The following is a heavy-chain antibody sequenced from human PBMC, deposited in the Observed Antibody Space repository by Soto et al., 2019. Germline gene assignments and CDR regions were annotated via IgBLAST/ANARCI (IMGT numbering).Heavy chain of an antibody. D-gene: IGHD1-26*01. CDR3: ARGSGVGAFPGFYYGMDV. CDR2: IIPIFGTA. V-gene: IGHV1-69*01. CDR1: GGTFSSYA. Sequence: QVQLVQSGAEVKKPGSSVNVSCKASGGTFSSYAISWVRQAPGQGLEWMGGIIPIFGTANYAQKFQGRVTITADESTSTAYMELSSLRSEDTAVYYCARGSGVGAFPGFYYGMDVWGQGTTVTVSS. J-gene: IGHJ6*02.